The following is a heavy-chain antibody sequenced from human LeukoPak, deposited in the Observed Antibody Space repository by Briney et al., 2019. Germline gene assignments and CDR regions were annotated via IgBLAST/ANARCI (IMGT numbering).Heavy chain of an antibody. CDR3: ARSRTGTAEVVVVAATPADAFDI. CDR1: GYTFTNYG. D-gene: IGHD2-15*01. CDR2: ISAYNGNT. J-gene: IGHJ3*02. Sequence: GASVKVSCKASGYTFTNYGISWVRQAPGQGLEWMGWISAYNGNTNYAQKLQGRVTMTTDTSTSTAYMELRSLRSDDTAVYYCARSRTGTAEVVVVAATPADAFDIWGQGTMVTVSS. V-gene: IGHV1-18*01.